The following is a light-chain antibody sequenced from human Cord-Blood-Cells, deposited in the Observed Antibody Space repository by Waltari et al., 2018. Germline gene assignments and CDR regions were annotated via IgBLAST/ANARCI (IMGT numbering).Light chain of an antibody. CDR1: SSDVGRYNY. Sequence: QPALTQPASVSGSPGQSNPLSRTGTSSDVGRYNYVSWYQQHPGTAPTLMIYDVSHRPSRFSKLISGSKSGNTAAPTSSGLQADDAADYYCSSYTSSGAPVFGGGTKLTGL. V-gene: IGLV2-14*01. J-gene: IGLJ2*01. CDR2: DVS. CDR3: SSYTSSGAPV.